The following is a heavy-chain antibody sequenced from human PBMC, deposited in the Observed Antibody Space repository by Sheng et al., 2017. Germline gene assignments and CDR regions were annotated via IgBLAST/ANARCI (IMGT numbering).Heavy chain of an antibody. CDR3: ARDGRIMITFGGVIFDY. CDR2: IYYSGST. CDR1: GGSISSSSYY. V-gene: IGHV4-39*07. Sequence: QLQLQESGPGLVKPSETLSLTCTVSGGSISSSSYYWGWIRQPPGKGLEWIGSIYYSGSTYYNPSLKSRVTISVDTSKNQFSLKLSSVTAADTAVYYCARDGRIMITFGGVIFDYWGQGTLVTVSS. D-gene: IGHD3-16*01. J-gene: IGHJ4*02.